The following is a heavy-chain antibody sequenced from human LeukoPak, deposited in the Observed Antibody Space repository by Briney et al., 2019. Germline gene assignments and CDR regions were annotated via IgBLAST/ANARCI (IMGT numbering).Heavy chain of an antibody. V-gene: IGHV4-39*07. CDR2: IYHSGST. Sequence: SETLSLTCTVSGGSISTSNYYWGWIRQPPGKGLEWIGEIYHSGSTNYNPSLKSRVTISVDTSKNQFSLKLSSVTAADTAVYYCARGAHYYDSQTGDYYFDYWGQGTLVTVSS. CDR1: GGSISTSNYY. J-gene: IGHJ4*02. D-gene: IGHD3-22*01. CDR3: ARGAHYYDSQTGDYYFDY.